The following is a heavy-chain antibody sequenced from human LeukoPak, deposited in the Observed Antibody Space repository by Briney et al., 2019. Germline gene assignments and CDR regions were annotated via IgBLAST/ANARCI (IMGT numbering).Heavy chain of an antibody. D-gene: IGHD3-22*01. CDR3: AKGPLYYYYDSSDYLPYFDY. CDR2: ISGSGSGGST. J-gene: IGHJ4*02. V-gene: IGHV3-23*01. CDR1: GFTFSSSA. Sequence: GGSLRLSCAASGFTFSSSAMSWVRQAPGKGLEWVSNISGSGSGGSTYYADSVKGRFTISRDNSKNTLYLQMNSLRAEDTAVYSCAKGPLYYYYDSSDYLPYFDYWGQGTLVTVSS.